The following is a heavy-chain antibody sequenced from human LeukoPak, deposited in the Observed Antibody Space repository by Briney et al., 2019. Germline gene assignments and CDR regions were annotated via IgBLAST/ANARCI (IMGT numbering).Heavy chain of an antibody. D-gene: IGHD3-3*01. CDR2: IYYSGNT. V-gene: IGHV4-39*01. Sequence: PSETLSLTCTVSGGSISGSDYYWTWIRQPPGKGLEWIASIYYSGNTLYNPSLKSRVTMSVDTSKNQFSLKLSSVTAADTAVYYCASRKYYDFWSGYYVGNWFDPWGQGTLVTVSS. J-gene: IGHJ5*02. CDR3: ASRKYYDFWSGYYVGNWFDP. CDR1: GGSISGSDYY.